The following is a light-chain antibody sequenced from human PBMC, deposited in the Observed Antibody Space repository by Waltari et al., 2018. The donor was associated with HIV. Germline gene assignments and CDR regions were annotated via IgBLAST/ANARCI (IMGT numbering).Light chain of an antibody. CDR2: VNN. Sequence: QSVLTQPPSVSGAPGQRVTISCTGSSPNIGAGYDVHRYQELPVTAPKLLIYVNNKRPSGVPGRVTGSKSDTSASLAITGLQAEDEAEYYCQSFDRSLSAWVFGGGTKLTVL. V-gene: IGLV1-40*01. CDR1: SPNIGAGYD. CDR3: QSFDRSLSAWV. J-gene: IGLJ2*01.